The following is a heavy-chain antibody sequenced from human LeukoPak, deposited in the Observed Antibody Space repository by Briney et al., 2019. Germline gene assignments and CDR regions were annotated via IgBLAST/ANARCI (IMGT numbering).Heavy chain of an antibody. CDR2: ISSSSSTI. CDR3: ARGLRGDESGYSPLDY. D-gene: IGHD2-21*01. J-gene: IGHJ4*02. V-gene: IGHV3-48*04. Sequence: QPGGSLRLSCAASGFTFSSYSMNWVRQAPGKGLEWVSYISSSSSTIYYAASVKGRFTISRDNANNSLYLHINSLRAEDTAVYSCARGLRGDESGYSPLDYWGQGTLVTVSS. CDR1: GFTFSSYS.